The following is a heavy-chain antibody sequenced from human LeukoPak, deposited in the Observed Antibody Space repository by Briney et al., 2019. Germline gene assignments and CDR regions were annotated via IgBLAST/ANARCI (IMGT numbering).Heavy chain of an antibody. CDR2: IHFSGST. D-gene: IGHD3-22*01. V-gene: IGHV4-39*01. CDR3: ARQWLLLPYSWFDA. J-gene: IGHJ5*02. Sequence: SETLSLTCSVSGGSITNDAYYWAWIRQPPGKGLEWIGSIHFSGSTYYNASLKTRVAISVDTSNLQVSLNLNSVTAADTALYYCARQWLLLPYSWFDAWGQGMPVTVSS. CDR1: GGSITNDAYY.